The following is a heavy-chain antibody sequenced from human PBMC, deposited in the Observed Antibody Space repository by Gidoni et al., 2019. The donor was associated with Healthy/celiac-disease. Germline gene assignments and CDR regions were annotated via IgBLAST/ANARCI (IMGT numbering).Heavy chain of an antibody. V-gene: IGHV3-15*01. J-gene: IGHJ3*02. Sequence: EVQLVESGGGLVKPGGSLRLSCAASGFTFSNAWMSWVRQAPGKGLEWVGRIKSKTDGGTTDYAAPVKGRFTISRDDSKNTLYLQMNSLKTEDTAVYYCTTSGYSGYDSQVGDAFDIWGQGTMVTVSS. CDR2: IKSKTDGGTT. CDR3: TTSGYSGYDSQVGDAFDI. CDR1: GFTFSNAW. D-gene: IGHD5-12*01.